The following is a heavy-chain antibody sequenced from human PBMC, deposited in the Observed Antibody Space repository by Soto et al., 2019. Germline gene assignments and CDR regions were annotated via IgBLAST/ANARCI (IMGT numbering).Heavy chain of an antibody. CDR1: GFTFSSYG. J-gene: IGHJ4*02. D-gene: IGHD6-19*01. CDR2: ISYDGSNK. V-gene: IGHV3-30*18. Sequence: PGGSLRLSCAASGFTFSSYGMHWVRQAPGKGLEWVAVISYDGSNKYYADSVKGRFTISRDNSKNTLYLQMNSLRAEDTAVYYCAKDQAVSRIAVAGALGYWGQGTLVTVSS. CDR3: AKDQAVSRIAVAGALGY.